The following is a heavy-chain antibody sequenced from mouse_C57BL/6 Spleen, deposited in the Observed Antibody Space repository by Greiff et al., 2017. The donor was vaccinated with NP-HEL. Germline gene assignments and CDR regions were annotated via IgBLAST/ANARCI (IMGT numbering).Heavy chain of an antibody. CDR1: GFNIKDDY. Sequence: EVQLQQSGAELVRPGASVKLSCTASGFNIKDDYMHWVKQRPEQGLEWIGWIDPENGDTEYASKFQGKATITADTSSNTAYLQLSSLTSEDTAVYYVTTGGPAYYAMDYWGQGTSVTVSS. V-gene: IGHV14-4*01. CDR3: TTGGPAYYAMDY. CDR2: IDPENGDT. J-gene: IGHJ4*01.